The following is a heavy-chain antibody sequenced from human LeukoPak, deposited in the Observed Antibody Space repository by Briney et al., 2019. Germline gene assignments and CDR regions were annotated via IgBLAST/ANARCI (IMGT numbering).Heavy chain of an antibody. CDR1: GFSLTTYE. CDR2: ISSSGDSI. J-gene: IGHJ3*02. V-gene: IGHV3-48*03. Sequence: GESLRLSCAASGFSLTTYEMNWVRRAPGKGLEWVSYISSSGDSIYYADSVKGRFTISRDNAKNSLSLQMNSLRAEDTAIYYCARDRRVGATWSVGAFDIWGQGTTVTVSS. CDR3: ARDRRVGATWSVGAFDI. D-gene: IGHD1-26*01.